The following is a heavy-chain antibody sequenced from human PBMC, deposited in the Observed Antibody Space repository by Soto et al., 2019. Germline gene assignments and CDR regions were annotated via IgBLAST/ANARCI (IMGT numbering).Heavy chain of an antibody. CDR1: GGSISSYY. V-gene: IGHV4-59*01. CDR3: AREGAVTIFGVVTTGYFDY. Sequence: QVQLQESGPGLVKPSETLSLTCTVSGGSISSYYWSWIRQPPGKGLEWIGYIYYSGSTNYNPSLTSRVTISVDTSKNQFSLKLSSVTAADTAVYYCAREGAVTIFGVVTTGYFDYWGQGTLVTVSS. J-gene: IGHJ4*02. D-gene: IGHD3-3*01. CDR2: IYYSGST.